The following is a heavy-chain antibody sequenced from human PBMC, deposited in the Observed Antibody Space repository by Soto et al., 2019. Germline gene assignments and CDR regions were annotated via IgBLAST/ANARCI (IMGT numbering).Heavy chain of an antibody. CDR2: ISGSASST. CDR1: GFTFSSYA. CDR3: AKTMTTVTTGIDY. J-gene: IGHJ4*02. Sequence: GSLRLSCAASGFTFSSYAMSWVRQAPGKGLEWVSSISGSASSTSYADSVKGRFTISRDNSKNTLYLQMNSLRAEDTAVYYCAKTMTTVTTGIDYWGQGTLVTVSS. V-gene: IGHV3-23*01. D-gene: IGHD4-17*01.